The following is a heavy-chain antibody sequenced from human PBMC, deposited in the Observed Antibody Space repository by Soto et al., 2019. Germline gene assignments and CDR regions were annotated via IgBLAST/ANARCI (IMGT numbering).Heavy chain of an antibody. CDR1: GYTFTSYT. Sequence: ASVKVSCKASGYTFTSYTMHWVRQAPGQRLEWLGWINTGNGNTKHSQKFQGRVTITRDTSASTTYMEVSRLRSEDTAMYYCARDMLGPRKAFDVWGQGTMVTV. V-gene: IGHV1-3*04. CDR3: ARDMLGPRKAFDV. J-gene: IGHJ3*01. CDR2: INTGNGNT. D-gene: IGHD1-26*01.